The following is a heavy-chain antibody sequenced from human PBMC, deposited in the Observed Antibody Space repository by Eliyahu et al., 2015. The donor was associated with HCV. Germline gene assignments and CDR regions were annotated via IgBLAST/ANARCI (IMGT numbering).Heavy chain of an antibody. CDR1: AYPFTTYQ. CDR2: INPSAGGT. CDR3: AREALVSGFDP. D-gene: IGHD2-21*01. Sequence: QVQLVQSAAEVKKPGASVKVCCRASAYPFTTYQIHWVRQAPGQGLEWMGIINPSAGGTSYAQRFQGRITMTRDTSTSTVCMELSSLRSEDTAVYYCAREALVSGFDPWGQGTLVTVSS. J-gene: IGHJ5*02. V-gene: IGHV1-46*01.